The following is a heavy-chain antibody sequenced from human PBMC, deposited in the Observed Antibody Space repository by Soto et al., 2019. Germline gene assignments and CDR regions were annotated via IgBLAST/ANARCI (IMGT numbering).Heavy chain of an antibody. CDR3: ARYPHYDLAYYYGMDV. CDR2: IWYDGSNK. V-gene: IGHV3-33*01. J-gene: IGHJ6*02. CDR1: GFTFSSYG. D-gene: IGHD3-3*01. Sequence: PGGSLRLSCAASGFTFSSYGMHWVRQAPGKGLEWVAVIWYDGSNKYYADSVKGRFTISRDNSKNTLYLQMNSLRAEDTAVYYCARYPHYDLAYYYGMDVWGQGTTVTVSS.